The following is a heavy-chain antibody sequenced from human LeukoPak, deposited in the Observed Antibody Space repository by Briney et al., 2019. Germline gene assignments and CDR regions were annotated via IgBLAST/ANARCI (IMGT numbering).Heavy chain of an antibody. CDR2: ISSSGSTI. CDR1: GFTFSDYY. J-gene: IGHJ3*01. D-gene: IGHD2-15*01. Sequence: GGSLRLSCAASGFTFSDYYMSWLRQAPGKGLEWVSYISSSGSTIYYADSVKGRFTISRDNAKNTLYLQMNSLRVEDTAVYYCARESYCSGGSCYSGRAFDVWGQGTMVTVSS. CDR3: ARESYCSGGSCYSGRAFDV. V-gene: IGHV3-11*04.